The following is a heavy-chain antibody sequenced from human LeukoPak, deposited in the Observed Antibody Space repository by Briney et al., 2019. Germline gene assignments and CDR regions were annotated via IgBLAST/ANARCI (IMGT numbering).Heavy chain of an antibody. CDR3: ARVSIVATNYFDY. Sequence: SETLSLTCTVSGGSISSYYWSWIRQPPGKGLEWIGYIYYSGSTNYNPSLKSRVTISVDTSKNQFSLKLSSVTAADTAVYDCARVSIVATNYFDYWGQGTLVTVSS. V-gene: IGHV4-59*01. CDR1: GGSISSYY. J-gene: IGHJ4*02. D-gene: IGHD5-12*01. CDR2: IYYSGST.